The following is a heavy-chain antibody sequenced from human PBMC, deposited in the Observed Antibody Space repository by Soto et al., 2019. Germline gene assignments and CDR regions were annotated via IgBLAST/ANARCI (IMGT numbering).Heavy chain of an antibody. Sequence: ASVKVSCKASGYTFTGYYMHWVRQAPGQGLEWMGWINPNSGGTNYAQKFQGWVTMTRDTSISTAYMELSRLRSDDTAVYYCARASADAAAGTYYYYGMDVWGQGTTVTVSS. CDR3: ARASADAAAGTYYYYGMDV. V-gene: IGHV1-2*04. CDR1: GYTFTGYY. CDR2: INPNSGGT. D-gene: IGHD6-13*01. J-gene: IGHJ6*02.